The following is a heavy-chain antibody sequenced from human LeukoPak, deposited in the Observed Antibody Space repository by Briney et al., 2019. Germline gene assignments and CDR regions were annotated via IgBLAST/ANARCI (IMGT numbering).Heavy chain of an antibody. CDR3: ASGPYCSGGSGYPTGY. D-gene: IGHD2-15*01. Sequence: GGSLRLSCAASGFTFSSYSMNWVRQAPGKGLEWVSSIRSSSSYIYYADSVNGRFTISRDNAKNSLYLQMNSLRAEDTAVYYCASGPYCSGGSGYPTGYWGQGTLVTVSS. CDR2: IRSSSSYI. J-gene: IGHJ4*02. CDR1: GFTFSSYS. V-gene: IGHV3-21*01.